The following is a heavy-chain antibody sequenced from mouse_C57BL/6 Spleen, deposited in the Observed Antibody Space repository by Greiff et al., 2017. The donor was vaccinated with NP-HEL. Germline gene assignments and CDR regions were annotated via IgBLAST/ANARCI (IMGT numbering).Heavy chain of an antibody. V-gene: IGHV5-17*01. CDR3: ARSEDYAMDY. CDR2: ISSGSSTI. CDR1: GFTFSDYG. Sequence: EVQRVESGGGLVKPGGSLKLSCAASGFTFSDYGMHWVRQAPEKGLEWVAYISSGSSTIYYADTVKGRFPISRDNAKNTLFLQMTSLRSEDTAMYYCARSEDYAMDYWGQGTSVTVSS. J-gene: IGHJ4*01.